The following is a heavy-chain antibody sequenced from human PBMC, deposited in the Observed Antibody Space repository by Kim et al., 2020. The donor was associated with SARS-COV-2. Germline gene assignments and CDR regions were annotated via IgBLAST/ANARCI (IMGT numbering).Heavy chain of an antibody. CDR3: ATRYSTSYFDL. V-gene: IGHV7-4-1*02. J-gene: IGHJ2*01. CDR2: P. D-gene: IGHD6-13*01. Sequence: PPYAKGLTGRFRSSVDTSVSTAYLQISSLRTEDTAVYYCATRYSTSYFDLWGRGTLVTVSS.